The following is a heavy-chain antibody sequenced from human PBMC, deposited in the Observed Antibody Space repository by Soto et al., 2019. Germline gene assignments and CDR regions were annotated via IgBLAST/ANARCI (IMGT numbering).Heavy chain of an antibody. J-gene: IGHJ4*02. CDR1: GFTFSSYS. Sequence: GGSLRLSCAASGFTFSSYSMIWVRQAPGKGLEWVSAITGSGDNTYYADSVKGRFTISRDNSKNTLYLQMNSLRAEDTAVYYCAQCWGAAAVHYWGQGTLVTVSS. CDR2: ITGSGDNT. V-gene: IGHV3-23*01. D-gene: IGHD6-13*01. CDR3: AQCWGAAAVHY.